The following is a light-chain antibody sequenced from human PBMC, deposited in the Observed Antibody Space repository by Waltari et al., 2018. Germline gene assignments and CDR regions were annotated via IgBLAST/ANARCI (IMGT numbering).Light chain of an antibody. CDR2: VNSDGSH. J-gene: IGLJ3*02. CDR1: SGHSTTV. Sequence: QLVLTQSPSASASLGASVKLTCTLSSGHSTTVIVWLQKRPERGPRYLMKVNSDGSHNKGDEIPVRFSGSSSGAEHYLTISSLQSEDEADYYCQTGGHGTWVFGGGTKLTVL. V-gene: IGLV4-69*01. CDR3: QTGGHGTWV.